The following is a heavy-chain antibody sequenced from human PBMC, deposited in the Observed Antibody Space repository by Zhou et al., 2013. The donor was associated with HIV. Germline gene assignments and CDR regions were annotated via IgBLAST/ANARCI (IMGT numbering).Heavy chain of an antibody. CDR1: GYTFTSYY. CDR3: ARGGAYCSGDCFSAYFDY. V-gene: IGHV1-46*01. J-gene: IGHJ4*02. D-gene: IGHD2-21*01. Sequence: QVQLVQSGAEVKMPGASVKVSCKASGYTFTSYYLHWVRQAPGQGLEWMGIISPTGSTTSYPQRFQGRVTMTTDTSTSTVYMELGSLRSEDTAVYYCARGGAYCSGDCFSAYFDYWGQGTLVTV. CDR2: ISPTGSTT.